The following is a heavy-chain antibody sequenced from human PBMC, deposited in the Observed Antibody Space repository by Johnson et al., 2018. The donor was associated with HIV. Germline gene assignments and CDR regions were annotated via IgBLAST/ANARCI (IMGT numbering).Heavy chain of an antibody. D-gene: IGHD2-2*01. Sequence: QVQLVESGGGVVQPGRSLRLSCAASRFTFTSYGMHWVRQAPGKGLEWVAVIRYDGSNKYYADSVKGRFTISRDNSKNTLYLQMNSLRAEDTAVYYCASPVVAPTRGIGAFDIWGQGTM. CDR1: RFTFTSYG. CDR2: IRYDGSNK. V-gene: IGHV3-33*08. CDR3: ASPVVAPTRGIGAFDI. J-gene: IGHJ3*02.